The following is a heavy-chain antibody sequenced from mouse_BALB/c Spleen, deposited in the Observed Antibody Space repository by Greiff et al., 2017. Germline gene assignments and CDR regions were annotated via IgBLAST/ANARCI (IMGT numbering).Heavy chain of an antibody. CDR2: ISSGGST. J-gene: IGHJ2*01. Sequence: DVKLVESGGGLVKPGGSLKLSCAASGFTFSSYAMSWVRQTPEKRLEWVASISSGGSTYYPDSVKGRFTISRDNARNILYLQMSSLRSEDTAMYYCARGLERLPYYFDYWGQGTTLTVSS. CDR1: GFTFSSYA. CDR3: ARGLERLPYYFDY. V-gene: IGHV5-6-5*01. D-gene: IGHD2-2*01.